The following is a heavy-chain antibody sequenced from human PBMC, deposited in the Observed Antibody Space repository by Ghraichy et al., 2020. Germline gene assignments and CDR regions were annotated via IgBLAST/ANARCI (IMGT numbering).Heavy chain of an antibody. J-gene: IGHJ3*02. Sequence: GGSLRLSCAASGFTVSSNYMSWVRQAPGKGLEWVSVIYSGGSTYYADSVKGRFTISRHNSKNTLYLQMNSLRAEDTAVYYCARGRRRAVAGLRGAFDIWGQGTMVTVSS. CDR3: ARGRRRAVAGLRGAFDI. V-gene: IGHV3-53*04. D-gene: IGHD6-19*01. CDR2: IYSGGST. CDR1: GFTVSSNY.